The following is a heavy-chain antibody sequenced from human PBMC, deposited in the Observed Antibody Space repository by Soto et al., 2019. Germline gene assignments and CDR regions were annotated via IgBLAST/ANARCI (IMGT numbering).Heavy chain of an antibody. CDR2: IKSKRDGETT. J-gene: IGHJ4*02. D-gene: IGHD4-17*01. Sequence: EVQLEESGGDLVKTGESLRLSCAASDFIFSNAWMNWVRQPPGKGLEWVGRIKSKRDGETTDYAAPVKGRFTISRDNPIKLLSRQMNGLKPEDTAFYYCTPDDPGGDYPIDSWGQGTLVTVSS. CDR3: TPDDPGGDYPIDS. CDR1: DFIFSNAW. V-gene: IGHV3-15*07.